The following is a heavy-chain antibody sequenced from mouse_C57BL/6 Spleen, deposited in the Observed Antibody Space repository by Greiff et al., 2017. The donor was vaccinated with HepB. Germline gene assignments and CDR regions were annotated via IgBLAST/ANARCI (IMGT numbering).Heavy chain of an antibody. CDR1: GYSITSGYY. Sequence: DVKLQESGPGLVKPSQSLSLTCSVTGYSITSGYYWNWIRQFPGNKLEWMGYISYDGSNNYNPSLKNRISITRDTSKNQFFLKLNSVTTEDTATYYCARQYFDYWGQGTTLTVSS. CDR2: ISYDGSN. V-gene: IGHV3-6*01. CDR3: ARQYFDY. J-gene: IGHJ2*01.